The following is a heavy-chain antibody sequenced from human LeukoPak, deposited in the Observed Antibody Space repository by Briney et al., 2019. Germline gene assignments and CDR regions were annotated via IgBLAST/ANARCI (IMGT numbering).Heavy chain of an antibody. CDR1: GLTFSNQA. CDR2: IRGSRTTT. D-gene: IGHD3-22*01. CDR3: AKDQGDYYCSIRPNVFDY. V-gene: IGHV3-23*01. Sequence: PGGSLRHSCGASGLTFSNQAFNSVRQAPGKGLEWVSAIRGSRTTTYYADSVTGRFTISRDNSRSTLYIQMNSLRVEDTAEYYCAKDQGDYYCSIRPNVFDYWGRGTMVIVSS. J-gene: IGHJ4*03.